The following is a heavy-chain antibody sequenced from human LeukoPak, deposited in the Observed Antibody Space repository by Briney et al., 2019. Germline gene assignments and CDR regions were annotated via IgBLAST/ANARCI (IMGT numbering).Heavy chain of an antibody. CDR3: ARGAVVAGIYYYYYMDV. CDR1: GDSVSRNSIA. D-gene: IGHD6-19*01. V-gene: IGHV6-1*01. Sequence: SQTLSLTCAISGDSVSRNSIAWTWIRQSPARGLEWLGRTYYRSKWNNDYAVSVKGRITINADTSKNQFSLQLNSVTPEDTAVYYCARGAVVAGIYYYYYMDVWGKGTTVTVSS. CDR2: TYYRSKWNN. J-gene: IGHJ6*03.